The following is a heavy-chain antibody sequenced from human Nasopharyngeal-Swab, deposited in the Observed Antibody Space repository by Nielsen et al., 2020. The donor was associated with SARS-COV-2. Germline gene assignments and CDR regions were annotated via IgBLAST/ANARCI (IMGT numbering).Heavy chain of an antibody. CDR1: GFSFSTFW. CDR3: ARDLGGFGGY. CDR2: INTDGRRT. Sequence: GGSLRLSCAASGFSFSTFWMHWARQVPGEGLVWVSRINTDGRRTNYAESVKGRFTISRDNVKNMLYLQMNNLRPEDTVVYYCARDLGGFGGYWGQGTLATVSS. J-gene: IGHJ4*02. V-gene: IGHV3-74*01. D-gene: IGHD4-23*01.